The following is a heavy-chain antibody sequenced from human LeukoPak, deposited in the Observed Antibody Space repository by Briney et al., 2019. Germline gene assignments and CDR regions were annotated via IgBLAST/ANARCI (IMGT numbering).Heavy chain of an antibody. J-gene: IGHJ4*02. Sequence: VASVKVSCKASGYTFTGHYVHWVRQAPGQGLELMGWINPNSGGINHAQKFQGRVTLTRDKSISTAYMELSSLTSDETAVYYCARDKALDIVGTTADYWGQGTLVTVSS. CDR1: GYTFTGHY. D-gene: IGHD5-12*01. V-gene: IGHV1-2*02. CDR2: INPNSGGI. CDR3: ARDKALDIVGTTADY.